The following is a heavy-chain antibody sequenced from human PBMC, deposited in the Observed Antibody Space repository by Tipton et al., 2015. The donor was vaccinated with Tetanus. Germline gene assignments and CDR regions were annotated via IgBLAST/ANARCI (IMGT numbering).Heavy chain of an antibody. D-gene: IGHD7-27*01. V-gene: IGHV4-39*01. CDR1: GDSISSSRYY. J-gene: IGHJ5*02. CDR2: IYYRGST. CDR3: ARQLWGYRFDP. Sequence: LRLSCTVTGDSISSSRYYWGWVRQAPGKGLEWIGSIYYRGSTYHSPSLKSRVTMSVDTSKNQFSLKLTSVTATDTAVYYCARQLWGYRFDPWGQGTRATVSS.